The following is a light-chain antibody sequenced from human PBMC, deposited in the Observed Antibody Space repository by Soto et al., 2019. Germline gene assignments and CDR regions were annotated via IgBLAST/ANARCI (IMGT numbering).Light chain of an antibody. Sequence: EIVVTQCPATLSVCPREIATISSRASQSVGSNLAWSQXKPGQAXXLLIYAASKRATAIPARFSGSGSGTEFTLTISSLQSEEFAVYYCQQYTNWSFGQGTRLEIK. V-gene: IGKV3-15*01. CDR2: AAS. J-gene: IGKJ5*01. CDR1: QSVGSN. CDR3: QQYTNWS.